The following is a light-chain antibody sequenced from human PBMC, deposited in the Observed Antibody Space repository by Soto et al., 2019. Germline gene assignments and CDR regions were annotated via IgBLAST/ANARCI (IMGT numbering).Light chain of an antibody. CDR3: QQYGSSPAT. CDR1: QNINNY. CDR2: DAS. Sequence: DIQMTQSPSSLSASVGDRVTITCQASQNINNYLNWYQQKPGRAPKILIYDASNLEAGVPSRFRGSGSGTDCTFTISRLQPEDFAVYYCQQYGSSPATLGQGTRLEIK. V-gene: IGKV1-33*01. J-gene: IGKJ5*01.